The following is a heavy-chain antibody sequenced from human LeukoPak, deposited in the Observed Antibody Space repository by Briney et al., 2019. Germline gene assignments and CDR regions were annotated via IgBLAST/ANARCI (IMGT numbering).Heavy chain of an antibody. D-gene: IGHD3-22*01. Sequence: SETLSLTCTVSGGSISSSSYCWGWIRQPPGKGLEWIGGIYYSGSTYYNPSLKSRVTISVDTSKNQFSLKLSSVTAADTAVYYCASAHYYDSSGYSLGDAFDIWGQGTMVTVSS. CDR1: GGSISSSSYC. J-gene: IGHJ3*02. V-gene: IGHV4-39*01. CDR3: ASAHYYDSSGYSLGDAFDI. CDR2: IYYSGST.